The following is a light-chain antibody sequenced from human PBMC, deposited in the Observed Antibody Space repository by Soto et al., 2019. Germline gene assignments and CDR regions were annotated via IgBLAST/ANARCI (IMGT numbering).Light chain of an antibody. V-gene: IGKV3-15*01. Sequence: EIVMTQSPATLSVSPGERATLSCRASQSVSNNLAWYQQKSGQAPRLLIFGASTRATGIPARFSGSGSGTDFTLTISSLQSEDFVVYFCQQYNHWPRTFGQGTKVDIK. CDR2: GAS. J-gene: IGKJ1*01. CDR3: QQYNHWPRT. CDR1: QSVSNN.